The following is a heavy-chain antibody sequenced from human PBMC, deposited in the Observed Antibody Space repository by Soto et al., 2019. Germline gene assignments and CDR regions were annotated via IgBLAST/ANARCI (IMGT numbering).Heavy chain of an antibody. CDR2: ISSSSSYI. V-gene: IGHV3-21*01. CDR1: GFTFSSYS. Sequence: GGSLRLSCAASGFTFSSYSMNWVRQAPGKGLEWVSSISSSSSYIYYADSVKGRFTISRDNAKNSLYLQMNSLRAEDTAVYYCASDFKGLTREPDYWGQGTLVTVSS. CDR3: ASDFKGLTREPDY. D-gene: IGHD7-27*01. J-gene: IGHJ4*02.